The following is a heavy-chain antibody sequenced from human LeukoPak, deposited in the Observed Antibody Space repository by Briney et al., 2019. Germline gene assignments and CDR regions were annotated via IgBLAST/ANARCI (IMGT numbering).Heavy chain of an antibody. Sequence: GGSLRLSCAASGFTFSSYAMSWVRPAPGKGLEWVSAISGSGGSTYYADSVKGRFTISRDNSKNTLYLQMNSLRAEDTAVYYCAKDVRFLEWLLYLAYYFDYWGQGTLVTVSS. D-gene: IGHD3-3*01. V-gene: IGHV3-23*01. CDR3: AKDVRFLEWLLYLAYYFDY. CDR1: GFTFSSYA. J-gene: IGHJ4*02. CDR2: ISGSGGST.